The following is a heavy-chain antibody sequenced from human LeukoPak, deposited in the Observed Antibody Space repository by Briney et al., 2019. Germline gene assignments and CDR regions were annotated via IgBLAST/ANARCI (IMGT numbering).Heavy chain of an antibody. J-gene: IGHJ6*02. CDR2: ISSSSSYI. CDR3: ASDTPTHTWDFWSGYYKKTGLGLGRDV. D-gene: IGHD3-3*01. CDR1: GFTFSSYS. V-gene: IGHV3-21*01. Sequence: PGGSLRLSCAASGFTFSSYSTNWVRQAPGKGLEWVSSISSSSSYIYYTDSEKGRFTISRDNAKNSRYLQMNSLRAEDTAVYYCASDTPTHTWDFWSGYYKKTGLGLGRDVWGQGTTVTVSS.